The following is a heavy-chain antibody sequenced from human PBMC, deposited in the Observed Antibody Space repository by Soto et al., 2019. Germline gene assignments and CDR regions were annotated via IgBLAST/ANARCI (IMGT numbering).Heavy chain of an antibody. CDR1: GGSISSGGYY. CDR3: AREAPNRQLDPDY. J-gene: IGHJ4*02. D-gene: IGHD6-13*01. CDR2: IYYSGST. Sequence: SETLSLTCTVSGGSISSGGYYWSWIRQHPGKGLEWIGYIYYSGSTYYNPSLKSRVTISVDTSKNQFSLKLSSVTAADTAVYYCAREAPNRQLDPDYWGQGTLVTVSS. V-gene: IGHV4-31*03.